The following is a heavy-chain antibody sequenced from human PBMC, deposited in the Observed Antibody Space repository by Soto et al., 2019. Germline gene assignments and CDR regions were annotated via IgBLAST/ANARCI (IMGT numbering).Heavy chain of an antibody. Sequence: SETLSLTCTVSGGSISSSSYYWGWIRQPPGKGLEWIGSIYYSGSTYYNPSLKSRVTISVDTSKNQFSLKLSSVTAADTAVYYCATHNGYYNYYYYYMDVWGKGTTVTVSS. CDR2: IYYSGST. J-gene: IGHJ6*03. CDR3: ATHNGYYNYYYYYMDV. V-gene: IGHV4-39*01. D-gene: IGHD1-26*01. CDR1: GGSISSSSYY.